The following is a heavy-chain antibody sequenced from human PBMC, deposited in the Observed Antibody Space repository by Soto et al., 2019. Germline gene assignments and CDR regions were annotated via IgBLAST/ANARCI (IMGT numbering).Heavy chain of an antibody. V-gene: IGHV3-30*18. CDR2: ISYDGSNK. CDR1: GFTFSNYG. D-gene: IGHD1-26*01. J-gene: IGHJ4*02. CDR3: AKYLRGNYPYYFDY. Sequence: QVHLVESGGGVVQPGRSLRLSCAASGFTFSNYGMHWVRQAPGKGLEWVAVISYDGSNKYYADSVKGRFTISRDNSKNTLYLQMNSLRAEDTAVYYCAKYLRGNYPYYFDYWGQGTLVTVSS.